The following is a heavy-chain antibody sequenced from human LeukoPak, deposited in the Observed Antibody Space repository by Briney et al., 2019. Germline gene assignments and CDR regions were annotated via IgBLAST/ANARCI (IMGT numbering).Heavy chain of an antibody. J-gene: IGHJ6*03. Sequence: PSETLSLTCTVSGDSINSFYWSWIRQPAGRGLEWIGRIYTSGSTYYNPSLRSRVTISVDTSKNQFSLKLSSVTAADTAVYYCARSSEGRYYYDSSGFSYYYYYMDVWGKGTTVTISS. CDR3: ARSSEGRYYYDSSGFSYYYYYMDV. CDR1: GDSINSFY. V-gene: IGHV4-4*07. CDR2: IYTSGST. D-gene: IGHD3-22*01.